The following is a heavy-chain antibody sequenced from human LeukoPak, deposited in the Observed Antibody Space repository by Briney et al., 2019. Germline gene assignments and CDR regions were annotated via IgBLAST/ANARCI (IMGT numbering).Heavy chain of an antibody. CDR1: GYTFTSYY. V-gene: IGHV1-46*01. J-gene: IGHJ4*02. D-gene: IGHD6-13*01. CDR3: ARYRAAAGSGIDY. Sequence: ASVKVSCKASGYTFTSYYMHWVRQAPGQGLEWMGIINPSGGSTSYAQKFQGRVTMTTDTSTSTAYMELRSLRSDDTAVYYCARYRAAAGSGIDYWGQGTLVTVSS. CDR2: INPSGGST.